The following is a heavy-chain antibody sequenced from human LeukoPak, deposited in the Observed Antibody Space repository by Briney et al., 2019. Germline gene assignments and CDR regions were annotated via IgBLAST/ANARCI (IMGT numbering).Heavy chain of an antibody. Sequence: GGTLRLSCVGSGFSFSTYAMSWVRQAPGKGLEWVSVISGSGGDTYYADSVKGRFTISRDNSKNTLFLQMNSLRAEDTAVYYCAEHPSMPRGPGYWGQGTLVTVSS. CDR1: GFSFSTYA. CDR2: ISGSGGDT. J-gene: IGHJ4*02. V-gene: IGHV3-23*01. D-gene: IGHD3-10*01. CDR3: AEHPSMPRGPGY.